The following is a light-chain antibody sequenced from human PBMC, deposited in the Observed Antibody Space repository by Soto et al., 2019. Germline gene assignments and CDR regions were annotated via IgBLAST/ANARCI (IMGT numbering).Light chain of an antibody. Sequence: DIQMTQSPSSLSASIGDRVTITCRASQSIGNFVNWYQHKAGKAPKLLIYDASSLQRGAPSRFSGSGSGTDFTLTISSLQHEDFSTYYFQQSYSTPRTFGPGTKVDIK. CDR3: QQSYSTPRT. CDR2: DAS. V-gene: IGKV1-39*01. CDR1: QSIGNF. J-gene: IGKJ1*01.